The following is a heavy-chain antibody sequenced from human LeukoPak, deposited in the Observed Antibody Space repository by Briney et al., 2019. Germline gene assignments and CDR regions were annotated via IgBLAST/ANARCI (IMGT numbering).Heavy chain of an antibody. J-gene: IGHJ4*02. CDR2: ISDDGSHK. D-gene: IGHD4-17*01. Sequence: GGSLRLSCAASGFIFISYGMHWVRQAPGKGLEWVAVISDDGSHKYYTDSVKGRFTISRDDSKNTLYLQMNSLRAEDTAVYCCAKGGYGDYEEPFDYWGQGTLVTVSS. CDR3: AKGGYGDYEEPFDY. V-gene: IGHV3-30*18. CDR1: GFIFISYG.